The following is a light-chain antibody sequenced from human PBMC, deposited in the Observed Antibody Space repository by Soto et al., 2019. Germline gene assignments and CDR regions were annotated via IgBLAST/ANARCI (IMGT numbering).Light chain of an antibody. CDR3: QQRKSWPPLT. CDR2: DAS. V-gene: IGKV3-11*01. Sequence: EVVLTQSPVTLALSPGDRATLSCRTSHSVDIYLAWYQQKPGQAPRLLIYDASNRATGIPARFSGSGSGTDFTLTISSLEPEDFAVYYCQQRKSWPPLTFGGGTKVELK. J-gene: IGKJ4*01. CDR1: HSVDIY.